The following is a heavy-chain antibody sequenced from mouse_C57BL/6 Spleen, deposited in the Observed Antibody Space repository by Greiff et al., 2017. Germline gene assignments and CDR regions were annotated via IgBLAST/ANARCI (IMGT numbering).Heavy chain of an antibody. J-gene: IGHJ3*01. CDR3: AQEIEGYYYGSSSWFAY. CDR2: IWRGGST. CDR1: GFSLTSYG. V-gene: IGHV2-5*01. D-gene: IGHD1-1*01. Sequence: QVHVKQSGPGLVQPSQSLSITCTVSGFSLTSYGVHWVRQSPGKGLEWLGVIWRGGSTDYNAAFMSRLSITKDNSKSQVFFKMNSLQADDTAIYYCAQEIEGYYYGSSSWFAYWGQGTLVTVSA.